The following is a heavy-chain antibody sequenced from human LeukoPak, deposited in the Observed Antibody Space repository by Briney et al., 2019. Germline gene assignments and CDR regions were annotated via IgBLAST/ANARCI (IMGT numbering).Heavy chain of an antibody. CDR1: GFTFSSYA. CDR2: ISGSGGST. D-gene: IGHD3-22*01. J-gene: IGHJ3*02. CDR3: AKDRPYYYDSSGYYPDAFDI. V-gene: IGHV3-23*01. Sequence: GGSLRLSCAASGFTFSSYAMSWGRQAPGKGLEWVSAISGSGGSTYYADSVKGRFTISRDNSKNTLYLQMNSLRAEDTAVYYCAKDRPYYYDSSGYYPDAFDIWGQGTMVTVSS.